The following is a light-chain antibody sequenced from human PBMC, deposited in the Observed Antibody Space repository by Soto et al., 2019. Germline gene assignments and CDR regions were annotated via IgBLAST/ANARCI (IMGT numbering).Light chain of an antibody. V-gene: IGKV1-5*01. CDR3: QQYKSYLRT. Sequence: DIQMTQSPSTLSASVGDRVTITCRASQTISSWLSWYQQKPGKAPKLLIYAASTLESGVSSRFSGRGSGTEFTLTINSLQPEDFATYYCQQYKSYLRTFGQGTKV. CDR1: QTISSW. CDR2: AAS. J-gene: IGKJ1*01.